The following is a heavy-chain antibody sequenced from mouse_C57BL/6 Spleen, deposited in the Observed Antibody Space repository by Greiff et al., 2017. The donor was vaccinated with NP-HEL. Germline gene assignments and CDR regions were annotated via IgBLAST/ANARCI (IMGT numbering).Heavy chain of an antibody. J-gene: IGHJ2*01. V-gene: IGHV5-4*01. CDR3: ARDTTVVAYYFDY. D-gene: IGHD1-1*01. CDR2: ISDGGSYT. Sequence: EVQLVESGGGLVKPGGSLKLSCAASGFTFSSYAMSWVRQTPEKRLEWVATISDGGSYTYYPDNVKGRFTISRENAKNNLYLQMSHLKSEDTAMYYCARDTTVVAYYFDYWGQGTTLTVSS. CDR1: GFTFSSYA.